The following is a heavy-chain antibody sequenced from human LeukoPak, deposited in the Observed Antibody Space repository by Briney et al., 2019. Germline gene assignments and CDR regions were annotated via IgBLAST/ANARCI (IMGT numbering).Heavy chain of an antibody. D-gene: IGHD4-23*01. Sequence: SSETLSLTCTVSGGSISSGGYYWSWIRQHPGKGLEWIGYIYYSGSTYYNPSLKSRVTISVDTSKNQFSLKLSSVTAADTAVYYCARERMTTVVTPRVFDPWGQATLVTVSS. CDR2: IYYSGST. CDR3: ARERMTTVVTPRVFDP. CDR1: GGSISSGGYY. V-gene: IGHV4-31*03. J-gene: IGHJ5*02.